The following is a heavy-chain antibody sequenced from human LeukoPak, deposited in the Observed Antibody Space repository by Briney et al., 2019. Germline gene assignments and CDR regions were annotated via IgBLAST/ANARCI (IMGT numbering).Heavy chain of an antibody. CDR3: ARDPAGGSQLGY. D-gene: IGHD6-13*01. CDR1: GGSLSSYS. Sequence: SETLSLTCTVSGGSLSSYSWSWIRQPPGKGLEWIGNIDYSGSITSNPSLKSRVTISVDTSKNQFSLKLSSVTAADTAVYYCARDPAGGSQLGYWGQGTLVTVSS. V-gene: IGHV4-59*12. CDR2: IDYSGSI. J-gene: IGHJ4*02.